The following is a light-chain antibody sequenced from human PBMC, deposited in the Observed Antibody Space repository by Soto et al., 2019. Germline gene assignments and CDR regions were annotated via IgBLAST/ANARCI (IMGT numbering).Light chain of an antibody. CDR2: DAS. CDR1: QSIGLA. J-gene: IGKJ4*01. CDR3: HQRTSWPLT. V-gene: IGKV3-11*01. Sequence: EIVLTQSPATLSLSPGERATLSCRASQSIGLAIAWYQHKPGQAPRLLIFDASQRATGIPARFRGSGSGTDYTLSISSLEPEDFAVYYCHQRTSWPLTFGGGTKVDI.